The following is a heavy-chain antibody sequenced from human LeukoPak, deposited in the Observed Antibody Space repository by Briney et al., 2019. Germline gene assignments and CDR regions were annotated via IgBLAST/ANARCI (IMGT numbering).Heavy chain of an antibody. V-gene: IGHV1-69*04. Sequence: SVKVSCKASGGTFSSYAISWVRQAPGQGLEWMGRIIPILGIANYAQKFQGRVTITADKSTSTAYMELSSLRSDDTAVYYCARSSGIEYSNYWGQGTLVTVSS. J-gene: IGHJ4*02. CDR3: ARSSGIEYSNY. CDR1: GGTFSSYA. D-gene: IGHD6-6*01. CDR2: IIPILGIA.